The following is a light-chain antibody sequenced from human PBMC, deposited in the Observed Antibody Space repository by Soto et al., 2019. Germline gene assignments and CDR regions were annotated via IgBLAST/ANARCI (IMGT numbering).Light chain of an antibody. V-gene: IGKV3-11*01. CDR3: QQRSTWPGT. CDR2: DAS. J-gene: IGKJ2*01. Sequence: LTQSPGTLSLSPGERATLSCRASQGISNFLAWYQQRPGQAPRLLIYDASNRATGTPTRFSGRGSGTDFTLTISRLEPEDFGVYYCQQRSTWPGTFGQGTKLDVK. CDR1: QGISNF.